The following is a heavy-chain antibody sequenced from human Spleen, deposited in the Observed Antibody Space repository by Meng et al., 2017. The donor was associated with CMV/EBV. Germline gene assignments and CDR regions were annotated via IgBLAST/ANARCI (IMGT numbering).Heavy chain of an antibody. CDR3: ARGSFWSGYYAYYYYGMDV. V-gene: IGHV1-18*01. Sequence: ASVKVSCKASGYTFISFGIGWVRQAPGQGLEWMGWVNGYNGNTIYAQKLQGRVTMTTDTSTSTAYMELSSLRSEDTAVYYCARGSFWSGYYAYYYYGMDVWGQGTTVTVSS. CDR2: VNGYNGNT. J-gene: IGHJ6*02. CDR1: GYTFISFG. D-gene: IGHD3-3*01.